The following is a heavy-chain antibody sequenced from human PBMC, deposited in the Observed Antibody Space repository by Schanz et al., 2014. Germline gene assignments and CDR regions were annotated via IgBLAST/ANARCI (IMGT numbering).Heavy chain of an antibody. D-gene: IGHD7-27*01. CDR3: ARETLNWEAFDI. J-gene: IGHJ3*02. CDR1: GFTFSDYY. CDR2: ISRDGTTS. V-gene: IGHV3-11*01. Sequence: QVQLVDSGGDLVKPGGSLRLSCAASGFTFSDYYMSWIRQAPGKGPEWVSYISRDGTTSYYADSVKGRFTISRDNAKNSLYLAMTSLRGEDPAVYYCARETLNWEAFDIWGPGTVVTVSS.